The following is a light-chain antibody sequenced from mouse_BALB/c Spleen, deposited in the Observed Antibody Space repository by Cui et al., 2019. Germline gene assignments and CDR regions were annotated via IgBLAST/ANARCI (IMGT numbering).Light chain of an antibody. CDR3: RQRYEYPYT. CDR1: QDISGN. CDR2: STS. Sequence: QMIQSPSFMLAYLGDRVSLFCRASQDISGNLDWCQQKPGGNIKLLIYSTSNLNSGVPSRFSGSGSGSGYSLAISSLESEEFADYYYRQRYEYPYTFGGGTKLEIK. J-gene: IGKJ2*01. V-gene: IGKV9-123*01.